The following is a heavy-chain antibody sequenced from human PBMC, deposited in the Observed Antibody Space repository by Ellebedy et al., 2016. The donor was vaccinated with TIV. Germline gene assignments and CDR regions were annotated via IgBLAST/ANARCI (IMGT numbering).Heavy chain of an antibody. CDR1: GGPVSSANYY. J-gene: IGHJ4*02. D-gene: IGHD4-17*01. Sequence: MPSETLSLTCTVSGGPVSSANYYWTWFRQPPGKGLEWNGYIYSSGRTDSKHSLKSRMAISVDTSRNQISLKLSSVTAADTAVYYCSAAYGRVTPAYWGQGTLVTVSS. V-gene: IGHV4-61*01. CDR3: SAAYGRVTPAY. CDR2: IYSSGRT.